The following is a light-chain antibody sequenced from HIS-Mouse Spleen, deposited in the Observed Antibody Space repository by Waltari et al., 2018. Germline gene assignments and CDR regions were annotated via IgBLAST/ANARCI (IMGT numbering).Light chain of an antibody. V-gene: IGLV3-21*03. CDR2: ADS. Sequence: SYVLTQPPSVSVAPGKTARITCGGNNIGSKSVHWYQQKPGQAPVLVVYADSGRPSGIPGRCSGANSGNTATLTISRVEAGDEADYYCQVWDSSSDHVVFGGGTKLTVL. J-gene: IGLJ2*01. CDR1: NIGSKS. CDR3: QVWDSSSDHVV.